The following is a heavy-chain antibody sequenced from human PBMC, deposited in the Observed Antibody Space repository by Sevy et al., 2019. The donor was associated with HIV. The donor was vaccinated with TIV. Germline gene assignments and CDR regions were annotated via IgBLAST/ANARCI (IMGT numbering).Heavy chain of an antibody. V-gene: IGHV4-39*01. J-gene: IGHJ5*02. CDR3: ARRGDNNWFDP. CDR1: GVSISGGAYY. D-gene: IGHD2-15*01. CDR2: ISYTGST. Sequence: SETLSLTCTVSGVSISGGAYYWGWIRQPPGKGLEWIGSISYTGSTYYNPSLKSRVTISVDTSKNQFSLKLTFVTAADTAVYYCARRGDNNWFDPWGQGTLVTVSS.